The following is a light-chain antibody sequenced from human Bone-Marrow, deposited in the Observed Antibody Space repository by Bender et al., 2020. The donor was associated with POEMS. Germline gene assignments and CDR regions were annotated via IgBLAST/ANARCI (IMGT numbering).Light chain of an antibody. CDR1: SSDVGAYDY. V-gene: IGLV2-14*03. J-gene: IGLJ3*02. CDR3: SSHVINNRV. CDR2: AVS. Sequence: QSALTQPASVSGSPGQSITISCTGTSSDVGAYDYVSWFQHHPGKAPKLMIYAVSNRPSGVSNRFSGSKSGNTASLTISGLQAEDEAAYYCSSHVINNRVFGGGTELTVL.